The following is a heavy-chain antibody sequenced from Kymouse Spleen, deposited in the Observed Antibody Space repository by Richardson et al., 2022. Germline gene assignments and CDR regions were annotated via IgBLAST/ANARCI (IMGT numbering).Heavy chain of an antibody. CDR3: AGGVYGSGSPYYYYYGMDV. D-gene: IGHD3-10*01. CDR1: GYTFTSYG. CDR2: ISAYNGNT. V-gene: IGHV1-18*01. J-gene: IGHJ6*02. Sequence: QVQLVQSGAEVKKPGASVKVSCKASGYTFTSYGISWVRQAPGQGLEWMGWISAYNGNTNYAQKLQGRVTMTTDTSTSTAYMELRSLRSDDTAVYYCAGGVYGSGSPYYYYYGMDVWGQGTTVTVSS.